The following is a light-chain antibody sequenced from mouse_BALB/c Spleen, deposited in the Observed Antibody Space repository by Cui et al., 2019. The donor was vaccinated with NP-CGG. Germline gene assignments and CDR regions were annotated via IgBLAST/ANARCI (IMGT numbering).Light chain of an antibody. CDR1: TGAVTTSNY. V-gene: IGLV1*01. CDR3: ALWYSNHWV. J-gene: IGLJ1*01. Sequence: QAVVTQESAATTSPGETVTLTCSSSTGAVTTSNYANWVQEKPDHLFTGLIGGTNNRAPGVPARFSGSLIGDKAALTITGAQTEDEAIYFCALWYSNHWVFGGGTKLTVL. CDR2: GTN.